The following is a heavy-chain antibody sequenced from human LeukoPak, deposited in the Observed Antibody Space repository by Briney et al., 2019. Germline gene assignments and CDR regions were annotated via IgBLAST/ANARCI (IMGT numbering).Heavy chain of an antibody. Sequence: GGSLRLSCAASGFTFSSHAMSWVRQAPGKGLEWVSVIYSGGSTYYADSVKGRFTISRDNSKNTLYLQMNSLRAEDTAVYYCARGKRAGTFKLMYYFDYWGQGTLVTVSS. J-gene: IGHJ4*02. CDR3: ARGKRAGTFKLMYYFDY. CDR2: IYSGGST. CDR1: GFTFSSHA. D-gene: IGHD1-1*01. V-gene: IGHV3-53*01.